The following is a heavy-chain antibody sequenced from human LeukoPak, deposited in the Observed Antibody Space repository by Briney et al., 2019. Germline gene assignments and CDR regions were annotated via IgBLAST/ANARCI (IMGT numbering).Heavy chain of an antibody. CDR3: ARVQRGYSFGQTDY. V-gene: IGHV3-66*01. CDR1: GFTVSSNY. Sequence: SGGSLRLSCAASGFTVSSNYMTWVRQAPGKGLEWVSVIYSGGSTYYADSVKGRFTISRDNSRNTLYLQMNSLRGEDTAVYYCARVQRGYSFGQTDYWGQGTLVTVSS. J-gene: IGHJ4*02. D-gene: IGHD5-18*01. CDR2: IYSGGST.